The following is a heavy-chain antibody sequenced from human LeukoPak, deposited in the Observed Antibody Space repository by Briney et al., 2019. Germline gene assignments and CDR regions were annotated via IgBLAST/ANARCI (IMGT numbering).Heavy chain of an antibody. CDR1: GFTFSSYG. J-gene: IGHJ6*03. CDR3: ARGPLTALRYYYYYMDV. Sequence: GGSLRLSCAASGFTFSSYGMHWVRQAPGKGLEWVAFIRYDGSNKYYADSVKGRFTISRDNAKNSLYLQMNSLRAEDTAVYYCARGPLTALRYYYYYMDVWGKGTTVTVSS. V-gene: IGHV3-30*02. CDR2: IRYDGSNK.